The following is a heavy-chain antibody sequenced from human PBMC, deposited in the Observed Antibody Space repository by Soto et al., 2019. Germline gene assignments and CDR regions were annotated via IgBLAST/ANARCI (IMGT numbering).Heavy chain of an antibody. D-gene: IGHD5-18*01. CDR2: ITGSGGST. V-gene: IGHV3-23*01. CDR1: GFTFGTYS. CDR3: AKDRSVDTRDWFDP. Sequence: GSLMLSCAASGFTFGTYSMNWVLQAPGKGLEWVSGITGSGGSTYYADSVKGRFTISRDNSKNTLYLQMNSLRADDTAVYYCAKDRSVDTRDWFDPWGQGTMVTVSS. J-gene: IGHJ5*02.